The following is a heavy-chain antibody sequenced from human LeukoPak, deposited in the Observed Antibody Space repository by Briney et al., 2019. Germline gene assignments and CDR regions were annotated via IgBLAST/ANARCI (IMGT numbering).Heavy chain of an antibody. D-gene: IGHD3-22*01. Sequence: GGSLRLSCAASGLTFSSYGMHWVRQAPGKGLEWVAVIWYDGSNKYYADSVKGRFTISRDNSKNTLYLQMNSLRAEDTAVYYCARGYYDSSGYRPFDYWGQGTLVTVSS. V-gene: IGHV3-33*01. J-gene: IGHJ4*02. CDR2: IWYDGSNK. CDR3: ARGYYDSSGYRPFDY. CDR1: GLTFSSYG.